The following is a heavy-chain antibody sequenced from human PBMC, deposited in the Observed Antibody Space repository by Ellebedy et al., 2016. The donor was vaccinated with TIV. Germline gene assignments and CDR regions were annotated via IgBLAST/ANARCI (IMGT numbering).Heavy chain of an antibody. CDR2: INDSGST. D-gene: IGHD2-2*01. CDR3: ARHVPATATSFDY. V-gene: IGHV4-34*01. CDR1: GGSFSGHY. Sequence: MPGGSLRLSCAAYGGSFSGHYWSWIRQPPGKGLEWIGEINDSGSTNYNPSLKSRVTISLDMSKNQFSLKLSSVTAADTAVYYCARHVPATATSFDYWGQGTLVTVSS. J-gene: IGHJ4*02.